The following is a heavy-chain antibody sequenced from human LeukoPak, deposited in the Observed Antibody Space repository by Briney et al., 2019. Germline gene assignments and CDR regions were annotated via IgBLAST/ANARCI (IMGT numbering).Heavy chain of an antibody. D-gene: IGHD1-26*01. Sequence: GRSLRLSCAASGFTFSSYGMHWVRQAPGKGLEWVAVIWYDGSNKYYADSVKGRFTSSRDNSKNTLYLQMNSLRAEDTAVYYCAAQRFIVGATNDYWGQGTLVTVSS. CDR3: AAQRFIVGATNDY. J-gene: IGHJ4*02. CDR2: IWYDGSNK. V-gene: IGHV3-33*01. CDR1: GFTFSSYG.